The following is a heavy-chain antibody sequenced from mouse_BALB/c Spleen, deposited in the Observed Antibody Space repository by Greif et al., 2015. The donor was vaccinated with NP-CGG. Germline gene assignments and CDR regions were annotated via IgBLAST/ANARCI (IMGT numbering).Heavy chain of an antibody. D-gene: IGHD1-1*01. Sequence: EVNVVESGGGLVQPGGSRKLSCAASGFTFRSFGMHWVRQAPEKGLEWVAYISSGNSTIYYADTVKGRFTISRDNPKNTLFLQMTSLRSEDTAMYYCAVNYYGTLYYFDYWGQGTTLTVSS. CDR2: ISSGNSTI. CDR1: GFTFRSFG. CDR3: AVNYYGTLYYFDY. V-gene: IGHV5-17*02. J-gene: IGHJ2*01.